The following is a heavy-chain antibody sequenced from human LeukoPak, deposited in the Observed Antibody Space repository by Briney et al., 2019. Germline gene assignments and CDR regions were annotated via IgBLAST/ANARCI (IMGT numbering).Heavy chain of an antibody. CDR3: AGHIPDYEHSAYYPYYFDF. J-gene: IGHJ4*02. V-gene: IGHV3-33*01. CDR2: IWYDGSNK. Sequence: GRSLRLSCAASGFTFSSYGMHWVRQAPGKGLEWVAVIWYDGSNKYYADSVKGRFTISRDNSKNTLYLQMNSLTAEDTAVYYCAGHIPDYEHSAYYPYYFDFWGQGTLVTVSS. CDR1: GFTFSSYG. D-gene: IGHD3-22*01.